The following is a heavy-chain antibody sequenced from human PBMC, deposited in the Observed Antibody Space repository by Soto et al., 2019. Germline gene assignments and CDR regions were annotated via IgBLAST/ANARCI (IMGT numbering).Heavy chain of an antibody. CDR2: IYYSGST. CDR1: GGSISSGGYY. D-gene: IGHD5-18*01. J-gene: IGHJ6*02. V-gene: IGHV4-31*03. CDR3: ARVVYSYGSYYYYGMDV. Sequence: SETLSLTCTVSGGSISSGGYYWSWIRQHPGKGLEWIGYIYYSGSTYYNPSLKSRVTISVDTSKDQFSLKLSSVTAADTAVYYCARVVYSYGSYYYYGMDVWGQGTTVTVSS.